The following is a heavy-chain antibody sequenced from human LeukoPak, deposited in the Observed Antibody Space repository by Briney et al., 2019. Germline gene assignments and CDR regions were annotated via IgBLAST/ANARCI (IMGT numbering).Heavy chain of an antibody. J-gene: IGHJ4*02. Sequence: NPSETLSLTCTVSGGSISSYYWSWIRQPLGKGLEWIGYIYHSGSSYYNPSLKSRVTISVDRSKNQFSLKLSSVTAADTAVYYCARAEITGTTALGYWGQGTLVTVSS. CDR1: GGSISSYY. D-gene: IGHD1-7*01. V-gene: IGHV4-59*12. CDR3: ARAEITGTTALGY. CDR2: IYHSGSS.